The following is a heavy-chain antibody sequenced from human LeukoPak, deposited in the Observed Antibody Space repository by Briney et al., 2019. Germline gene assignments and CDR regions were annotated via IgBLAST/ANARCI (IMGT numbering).Heavy chain of an antibody. D-gene: IGHD1-26*01. J-gene: IGHJ4*02. Sequence: GGSLRLSCAASGFTFSSYAMSWVRQAPGKGLEWVSAISGSGGSTYCADSVKGRFTISRDNSKNTLYLQMNSLRAEDTAVYYCAKDQSVLVGATDYWGQGTLVTVSS. CDR1: GFTFSSYA. CDR3: AKDQSVLVGATDY. V-gene: IGHV3-23*01. CDR2: ISGSGGST.